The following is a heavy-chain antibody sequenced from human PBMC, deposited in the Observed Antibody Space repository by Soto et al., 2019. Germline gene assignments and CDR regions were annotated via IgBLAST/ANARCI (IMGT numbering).Heavy chain of an antibody. V-gene: IGHV4-39*01. D-gene: IGHD6-6*01. CDR1: GGSISSSSYY. CDR2: IYYSGST. J-gene: IGHJ6*02. Sequence: PSETLSLTCTVSGGSISSSSYYWGWIRQPPGKGLEWIGSIYYSGSTYYNPSLKSRVTISVDTSKNQFSLKLSSVTPADTAVYYWARTAARRDDLGMDDWGQGTTVTVSS. CDR3: ARTAARRDDLGMDD.